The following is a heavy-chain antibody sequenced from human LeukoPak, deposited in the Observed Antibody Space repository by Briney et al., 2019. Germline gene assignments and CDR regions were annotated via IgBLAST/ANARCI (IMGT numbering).Heavy chain of an antibody. D-gene: IGHD3-10*01. V-gene: IGHV3-23*01. J-gene: IGHJ6*03. Sequence: GGSLRLSCAASGFTLSRYGMSWVRQAPEKGLEWVSAISGSGGRTYYADSVKGRFTISRDNSKNTLYLQMNSLRAEDTAVYNCAKGDFYRSGRDYYYYMDVWGKGTTVTISS. CDR3: AKGDFYRSGRDYYYYMDV. CDR2: ISGSGGRT. CDR1: GFTLSRYG.